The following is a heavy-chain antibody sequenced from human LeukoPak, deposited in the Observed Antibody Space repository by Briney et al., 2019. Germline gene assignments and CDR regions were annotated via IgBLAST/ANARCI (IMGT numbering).Heavy chain of an antibody. V-gene: IGHV1-2*02. J-gene: IGHJ4*02. CDR1: GYTFTGYY. Sequence: ASVKVSCKASGYTFTGYYMHWVRQAPGQGLEWMGWINPNSGGTNYAQKFQGRVTMTRATSISTAYMELSRLRSDDTAVYYCARAVNYGSANDYWGQGTLVTVSS. CDR2: INPNSGGT. D-gene: IGHD3-10*01. CDR3: ARAVNYGSANDY.